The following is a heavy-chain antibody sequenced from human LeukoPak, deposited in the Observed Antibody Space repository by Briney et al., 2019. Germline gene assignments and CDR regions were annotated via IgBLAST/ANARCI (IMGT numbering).Heavy chain of an antibody. CDR3: ASELRPPFGELLY. D-gene: IGHD3-10*01. V-gene: IGHV3-21*01. Sequence: KPGGSLRLSCAASGFTFSSYSMNWVRQAPGKGPEWVSSISSSSSYIYYADSVKGRFTISRDNAKNSLYLQMNSLRAEDTAVYYCASELRPPFGELLYWGQGTLVTVSS. J-gene: IGHJ4*02. CDR2: ISSSSSYI. CDR1: GFTFSSYS.